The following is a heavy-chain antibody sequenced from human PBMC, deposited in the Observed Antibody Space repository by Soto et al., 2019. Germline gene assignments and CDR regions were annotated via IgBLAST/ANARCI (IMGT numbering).Heavy chain of an antibody. Sequence: ASVKVSCKASGYSFTDYVIHWVRQAPGQRLEWMGWINAGNGNTKYLQKFQARVTITRDTSASTAYMEVTSLTSEDTAVYYCARDDGYIRGIAVAGMFDYWGQGTLVTVSS. J-gene: IGHJ4*02. CDR3: ARDDGYIRGIAVAGMFDY. CDR1: GYSFTDYV. V-gene: IGHV1-3*01. D-gene: IGHD6-19*01. CDR2: INAGNGNT.